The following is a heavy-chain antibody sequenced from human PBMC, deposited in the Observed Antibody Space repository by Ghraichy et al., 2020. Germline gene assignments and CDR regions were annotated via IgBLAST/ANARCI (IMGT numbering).Heavy chain of an antibody. CDR3: ARMEFYDSSGYYIGLDAFDI. J-gene: IGHJ3*02. D-gene: IGHD3-22*01. CDR2: TYYSGST. CDR1: GGSISSGGYY. Sequence: TLSLTCTVSGGSISSGGYYWSWIRQHPGKGLEWIGYTYYSGSTYYNPSLQSRVTISVDTSKNQFSLKLSSVTAADTAVDYCARMEFYDSSGYYIGLDAFDIWGQGTMVTVSS. V-gene: IGHV4-31*03.